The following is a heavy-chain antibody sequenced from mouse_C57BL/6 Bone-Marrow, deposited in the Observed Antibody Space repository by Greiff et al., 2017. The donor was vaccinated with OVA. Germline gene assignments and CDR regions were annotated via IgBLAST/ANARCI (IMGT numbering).Heavy chain of an antibody. Sequence: VQLVESEGGLVQPGSSMKLSCTASGFTFSDYYMAWVRQVPEKGLEWVANINYDGSSTYYLDSLKSRFIISRDNAKNILYLQMSSLKSEDTATYYCARAYDGYCWYFDVWGTGTTVTVSS. CDR1: GFTFSDYY. CDR2: INYDGSST. D-gene: IGHD2-3*01. V-gene: IGHV5-16*01. J-gene: IGHJ1*03. CDR3: ARAYDGYCWYFDV.